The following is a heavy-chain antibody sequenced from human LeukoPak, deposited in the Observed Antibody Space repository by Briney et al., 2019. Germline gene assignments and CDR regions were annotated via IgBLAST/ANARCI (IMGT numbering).Heavy chain of an antibody. Sequence: GGSLRLSCAASGFTFSSDAMSWVRQAPGKGLEWVSAISGSGGNTNYADSVKGRFTISRDNSKNTLYLQMNSLRAEDTAVYYCAKVGPSTGDYFDYWGQGTPVTVSS. CDR2: ISGSGGNT. J-gene: IGHJ4*02. CDR1: GFTFSSDA. D-gene: IGHD7-27*01. CDR3: AKVGPSTGDYFDY. V-gene: IGHV3-23*01.